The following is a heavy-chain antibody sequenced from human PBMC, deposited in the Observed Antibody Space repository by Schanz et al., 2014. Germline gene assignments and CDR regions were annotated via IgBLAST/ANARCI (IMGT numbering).Heavy chain of an antibody. Sequence: QAQLVESGGGVVQPGGSLRLSCAASRFAFSNCGMHWVRQAPGKGLEWVAFIRYDASNEYYADSVKGRFTISRDNSKNTLYMQMNSLRAEDTAVYYCATLNGWYSSSWYIGGYYYGMDVWGQGTTVTVSS. D-gene: IGHD6-13*01. CDR3: ATLNGWYSSSWYIGGYYYGMDV. J-gene: IGHJ6*02. CDR2: IRYDASNE. V-gene: IGHV3-30*02. CDR1: RFAFSNCG.